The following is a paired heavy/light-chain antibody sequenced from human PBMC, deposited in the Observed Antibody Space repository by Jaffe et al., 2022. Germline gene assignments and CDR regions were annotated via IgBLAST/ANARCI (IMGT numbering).Heavy chain of an antibody. CDR1: GYTFTSYA. V-gene: IGHV7-4-1*02. D-gene: IGHD2-21*01. CDR2: INTNTGNP. J-gene: IGHJ4*02. Sequence: QVQLVQSGSELKKPGASVKVSCKASGYTFTSYAMNWVRQAPGQGLEWMGWINTNTGNPTYAQGFTGRFVFSLDTSVSTAYLQISSLKAEDTAVYYCAREGSACGGDCYSFDYWGQGTLVTVSS. CDR3: AREGSACGGDCYSFDY.
Light chain of an antibody. CDR3: QQFNSYPQEST. V-gene: IGKV1-13*02. CDR2: DAS. CDR1: QGISSA. J-gene: IGKJ2*01. Sequence: AIQLTQSPSSLSASVGDRVTITCRASQGISSALAWYQQKPGKAPKLLIYDASSLESGVPSRFSGSGSGTDFTLTISSLQPEDFATYYCQQFNSYPQESTFGQGTKLEIK.